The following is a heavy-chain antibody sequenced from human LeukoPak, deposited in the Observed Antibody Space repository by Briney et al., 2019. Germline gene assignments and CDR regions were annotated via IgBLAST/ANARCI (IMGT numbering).Heavy chain of an antibody. V-gene: IGHV1-46*01. J-gene: IGHJ4*02. CDR1: GYTFTSYG. Sequence: VASVKVSCTASGYTFTSYGISWVRQAPGQGLEWMGVINPSGGSTSYAQKFQGRVTMTRDTSTRTVYMEVNSLRSEDTAVYYCARQGTYSSAIGMGYWGQGTLVTVSS. D-gene: IGHD6-19*01. CDR2: INPSGGST. CDR3: ARQGTYSSAIGMGY.